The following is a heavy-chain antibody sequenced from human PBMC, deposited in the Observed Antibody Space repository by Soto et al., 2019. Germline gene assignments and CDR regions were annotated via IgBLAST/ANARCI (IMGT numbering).Heavy chain of an antibody. CDR1: GFNFAEYA. V-gene: IGHV3-9*01. J-gene: IGHJ6*02. Sequence: PGGSLRLSCAASGFNFAEYAMHWVRQIPGKGLEWVSGISWDGGRIGYADSVKGRFTISRDNAKKSLFLQMNSLRPEDTALYYCALLRFLEWLLSNRYYYYGMDVWGQGTTVTVSS. D-gene: IGHD3-3*01. CDR2: ISWDGGRI. CDR3: ALLRFLEWLLSNRYYYYGMDV.